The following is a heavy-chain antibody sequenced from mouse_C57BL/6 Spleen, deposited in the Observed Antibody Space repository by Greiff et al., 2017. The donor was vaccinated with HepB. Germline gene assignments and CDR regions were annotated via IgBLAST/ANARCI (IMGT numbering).Heavy chain of an antibody. CDR1: GFNIKDDY. CDR3: TGLYYGSSYAMDY. J-gene: IGHJ4*01. CDR2: IDPENGDT. Sequence: VQLKESGAELVRPGASVKLSCTASGFNIKDDYMHWVKQRPEQGLEWIGWIDPENGDTEYASKFQGKATITADTSSNTAYLQLSSLTSEDTAVYYCTGLYYGSSYAMDYWGQGTSVTVSS. V-gene: IGHV14-4*01. D-gene: IGHD1-1*01.